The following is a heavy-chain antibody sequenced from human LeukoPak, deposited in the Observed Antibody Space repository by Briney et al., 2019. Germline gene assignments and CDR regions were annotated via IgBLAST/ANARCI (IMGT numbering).Heavy chain of an antibody. V-gene: IGHV3-74*01. D-gene: IGHD3-16*02. Sequence: PGGSLRLSCAASGFTFSSYWMHWVRQAPGKGLVWVSRIKSDGSSTSYADSVKGRITISRDNAKNTLYLQMNSLRAEDTAVYYCASTEGTSTYSAWGSYRLDYWGPGNLVTVSS. J-gene: IGHJ4*02. CDR2: IKSDGSST. CDR3: ASTEGTSTYSAWGSYRLDY. CDR1: GFTFSSYW.